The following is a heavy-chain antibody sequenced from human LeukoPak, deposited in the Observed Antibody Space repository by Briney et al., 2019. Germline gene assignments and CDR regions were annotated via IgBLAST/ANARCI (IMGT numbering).Heavy chain of an antibody. Sequence: GGSLRLSCTASRFTFSSYWMHWVRQAPGKGLVWVSHIKTDGSSINYADSVKGRFTISRDNAKNTLYLQMNSLRAEDTAVYYCARAGYNNGLDYWGQGTLVTASS. V-gene: IGHV3-74*01. J-gene: IGHJ4*02. CDR2: IKTDGSSI. CDR1: RFTFSSYW. D-gene: IGHD1-14*01. CDR3: ARAGYNNGLDY.